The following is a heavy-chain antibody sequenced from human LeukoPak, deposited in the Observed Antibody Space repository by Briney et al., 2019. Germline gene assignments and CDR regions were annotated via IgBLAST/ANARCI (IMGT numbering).Heavy chain of an antibody. Sequence: GGSLRLSCAASGFTFSSYGMHWVRQAPGKGLEWVAFIRYDGSNKYYADSVEGRFTISRDNSKNTLYLQMNSLRAEDTAVYYCAKGFSATVTTPNFDYWGQGTLVTVSS. CDR2: IRYDGSNK. J-gene: IGHJ4*02. D-gene: IGHD4-11*01. CDR1: GFTFSSYG. V-gene: IGHV3-30*02. CDR3: AKGFSATVTTPNFDY.